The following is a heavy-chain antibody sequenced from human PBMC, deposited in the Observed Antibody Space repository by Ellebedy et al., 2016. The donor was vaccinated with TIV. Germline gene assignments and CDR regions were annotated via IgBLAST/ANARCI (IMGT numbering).Heavy chain of an antibody. CDR1: GFTFSSYA. CDR3: ARPTVPATICGACGMDV. V-gene: IGHV3-23*01. Sequence: GESLKISCAASGFTFSSYAMNWVRQAPGMGLEWVSSISGSGGKTYHAASVKGRFTISRNNSKNTVDLQMNSLRAEDTAVYYCARPTVPATICGACGMDVWGQGTTVIVSS. J-gene: IGHJ6*02. D-gene: IGHD2-2*01. CDR2: ISGSGGKT.